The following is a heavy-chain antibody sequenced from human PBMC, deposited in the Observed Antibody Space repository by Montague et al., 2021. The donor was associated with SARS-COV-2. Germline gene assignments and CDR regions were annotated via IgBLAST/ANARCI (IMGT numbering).Heavy chain of an antibody. J-gene: IGHJ6*02. CDR3: ARLTVNYGDLWGYYHGMDV. V-gene: IGHV4-59*08. Sequence: SETLSLSCAVSGGSFSGFYWSWVRQHPGKGLEWIGCIYYSGRAFYNPSLKSRVTISVDTSKNQFSLNLSSVTAADTAVYYCARLTVNYGDLWGYYHGMDVWGQGTTVTVSS. D-gene: IGHD4-17*01. CDR2: IYYSGRA. CDR1: GGSFSGFY.